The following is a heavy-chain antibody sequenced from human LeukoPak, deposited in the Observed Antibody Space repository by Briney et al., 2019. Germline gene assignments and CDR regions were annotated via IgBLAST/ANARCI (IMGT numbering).Heavy chain of an antibody. J-gene: IGHJ6*03. Sequence: ASVKVSCKASGYTFTGYYMHWVRQAPGQGLEWMGWINPNSGGTNYAQKLQGRVTMTRDTSISTAYMELSSLRSEDTAVYYCARGPVDYYDFWSGYSSPDLYYYYYMDVWGKGTTVTVSS. CDR3: ARGPVDYYDFWSGYSSPDLYYYYYMDV. D-gene: IGHD3-3*01. CDR1: GYTFTGYY. V-gene: IGHV1-2*02. CDR2: INPNSGGT.